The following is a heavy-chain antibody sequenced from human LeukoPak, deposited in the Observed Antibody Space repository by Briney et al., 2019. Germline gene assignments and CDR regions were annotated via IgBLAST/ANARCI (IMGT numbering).Heavy chain of an antibody. J-gene: IGHJ4*02. CDR1: GGSISSCSYY. CDR3: ARGREWELLSF. D-gene: IGHD1-26*01. CDR2: IYTSGST. V-gene: IGHV4-61*09. Sequence: TLSLNCTVSGGSISSCSYYWSWVRQPAGRGLEWIGHIYTSGSTNYNPYLKSRVTISVDPSKNQFSLKLSSVTAADTAVYYCARGREWELLSFWGQGTLVTVSS.